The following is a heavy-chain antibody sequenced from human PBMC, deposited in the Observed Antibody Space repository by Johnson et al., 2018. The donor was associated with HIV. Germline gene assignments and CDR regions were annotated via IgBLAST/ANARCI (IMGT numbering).Heavy chain of an antibody. D-gene: IGHD1-26*01. CDR1: AFTFDDYT. CDR2: ISWDGGST. CDR3: AKDMGRYSGSYGNYDAFDI. Sequence: VQLVESGGVVVQPGGSLRLSSAASAFTFDDYTMHWVRQAPGKGLEWVSLISWDGGSTYYADSVKGRFTISRDNSKNSLYLQMNSLRTEDTALYYCAKDMGRYSGSYGNYDAFDIWGQGTMVTVSS. J-gene: IGHJ3*02. V-gene: IGHV3-43*01.